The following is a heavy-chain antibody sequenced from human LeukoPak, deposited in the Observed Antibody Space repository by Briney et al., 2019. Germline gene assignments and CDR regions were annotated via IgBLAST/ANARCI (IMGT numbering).Heavy chain of an antibody. CDR2: INHSGST. D-gene: IGHD2-2*01. CDR3: ARGTRFDY. CDR1: GGSFRGYY. V-gene: IGHV4-34*01. Sequence: SETLSLTCAVYGGSFRGYYRSWIRQPPGKGLEWIGEINHSGSTNYNPSLKSRVTISVDTSKNQFSLKLSSVTAADTAVYYCARGTRFDYWGQGTLVTVSS. J-gene: IGHJ4*02.